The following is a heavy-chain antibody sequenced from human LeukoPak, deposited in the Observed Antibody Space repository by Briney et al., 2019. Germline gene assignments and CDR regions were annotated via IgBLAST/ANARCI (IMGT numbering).Heavy chain of an antibody. CDR3: AHLGRKNYYYYGMDV. J-gene: IGHJ6*02. CDR2: IYSGGST. D-gene: IGHD7-27*01. Sequence: EGSLRLSCAASGFTVSSNYMSWVRQAPGKGLEWVSVIYSGGSTYYADSVKGRFTISRDNSKNTLYLQMNSLRAEDTAVYYCAHLGRKNYYYYGMDVWGQGTTVTVSS. V-gene: IGHV3-66*01. CDR1: GFTVSSNY.